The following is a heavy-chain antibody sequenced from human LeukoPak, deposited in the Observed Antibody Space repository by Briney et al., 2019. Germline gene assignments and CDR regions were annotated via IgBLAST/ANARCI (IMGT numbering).Heavy chain of an antibody. J-gene: IGHJ5*02. V-gene: IGHV4-34*01. Sequence: SETLSLTCAVYGGSFSGYYWSWIRQPPGKGLEWIGEINHSGSTNYNPSLKSRVTISVDTSKNQFSLKLSSVTAADTAVYYCARGHSWFDPWGQGTLATVSS. CDR1: GGSFSGYY. CDR2: INHSGST. CDR3: ARGHSWFDP.